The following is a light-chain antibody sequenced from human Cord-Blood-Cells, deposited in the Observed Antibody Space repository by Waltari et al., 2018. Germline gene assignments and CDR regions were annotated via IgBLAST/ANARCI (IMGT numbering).Light chain of an antibody. CDR2: AAS. CDR1: QSISSY. V-gene: IGKV1-39*01. J-gene: IGKJ1*01. Sequence: DIQMTQSPSSLSASVGDRVTITCRASQSISSYLNWYQQKPGKAPNLLIYAASSLQSGVPSRFSGSGSVTDFTLTISSLQPEDFATYYCQQSYSTLGTFGQGTKVEIK. CDR3: QQSYSTLGT.